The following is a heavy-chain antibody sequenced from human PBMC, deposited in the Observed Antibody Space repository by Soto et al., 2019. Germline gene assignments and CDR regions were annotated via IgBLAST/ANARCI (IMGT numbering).Heavy chain of an antibody. CDR1: GYSFTSHY. V-gene: IGHV1-46*03. J-gene: IGHJ5*02. Sequence: ASVKVSCKAIGYSFTSHYMHWVRQAPGQGLEWMGTIYPGGVNVAYAQKFEGRVTMTKDTSTSTVYMELNSLTSEDTAVYYCARDQSWRALVWWFHPWGHGTLVTVSS. D-gene: IGHD3-16*01. CDR3: ARDQSWRALVWWFHP. CDR2: IYPGGVNV.